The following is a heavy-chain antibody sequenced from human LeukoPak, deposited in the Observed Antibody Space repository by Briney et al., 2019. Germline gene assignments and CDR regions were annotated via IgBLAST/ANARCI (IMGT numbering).Heavy chain of an antibody. CDR2: INPNSGGT. CDR3: ARRSSGWYGDY. Sequence: ASVKVSCKASGYTFTGYHMHWVRQAPGQGLEWMGWINPNSGGTNYAQKFQGRVTMTRGASISTAYMELSRLRSDDTAVYYCARRSSGWYGDYWGQGTLVTVSS. CDR1: GYTFTGYH. J-gene: IGHJ4*02. D-gene: IGHD6-19*01. V-gene: IGHV1-2*02.